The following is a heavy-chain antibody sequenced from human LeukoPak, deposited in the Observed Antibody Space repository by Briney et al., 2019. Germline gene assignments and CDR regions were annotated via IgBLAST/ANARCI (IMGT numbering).Heavy chain of an antibody. Sequence: PSETLSLTCTVSGDSISTNYYWNWVRPSPGKGLEWIGHIYYSGSTNYNPPLKSRVTIPLDTSKNQFSLKLSSVTAADTAVYYCARDTSGWYYFDFWGQGTLVTVSS. CDR3: ARDTSGWYYFDF. V-gene: IGHV4-59*01. CDR1: GDSISTNYY. CDR2: IYYSGST. D-gene: IGHD6-19*01. J-gene: IGHJ4*02.